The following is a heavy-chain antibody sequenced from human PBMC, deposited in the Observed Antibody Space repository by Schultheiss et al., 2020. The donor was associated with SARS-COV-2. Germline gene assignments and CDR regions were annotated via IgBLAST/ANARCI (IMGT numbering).Heavy chain of an antibody. CDR3: ARDSYYDRTFDY. Sequence: SETLSLTCTVSGGSISSYYWSWIRQPPGKGLEWIGYIYYSGSTNYNPSLKSRVTMSVDTSKNQFSLKLSSVTAADTAVYYCARDSYYDRTFDYWGQGTLVTVLL. CDR2: IYYSGST. J-gene: IGHJ4*02. CDR1: GGSISSYY. D-gene: IGHD3-22*01. V-gene: IGHV4-59*12.